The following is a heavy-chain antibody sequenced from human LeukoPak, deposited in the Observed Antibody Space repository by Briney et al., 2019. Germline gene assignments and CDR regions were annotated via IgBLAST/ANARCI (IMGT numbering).Heavy chain of an antibody. V-gene: IGHV3-21*01. D-gene: IGHD3-22*01. J-gene: IGHJ4*02. CDR3: ARDPKTYYYDSSGEAYFDY. CDR1: GFTFSSYS. Sequence: PGGSLRLSCAASGFTFSSYSMNWVRQAPGKGLEWVSSISSSSSYIYCADSVKGRFTISRDNAKNSLYLQMNSLRAEDTAVYYCARDPKTYYYDSSGEAYFDYWGQGTLVTVSS. CDR2: ISSSSSYI.